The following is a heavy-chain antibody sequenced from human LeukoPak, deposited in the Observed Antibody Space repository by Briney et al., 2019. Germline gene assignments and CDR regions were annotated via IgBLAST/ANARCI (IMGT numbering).Heavy chain of an antibody. J-gene: IGHJ1*01. Sequence: SETLSLTCTVSGGSISSGGYYWSWIRQHPGKGLEWIGYIYYSGSTYYNPSLKSRVTISVDTSKNQFSLKLSSVTAADTAVYYCARHDSASYFTFQHWGQGTLVTVSS. D-gene: IGHD1-26*01. V-gene: IGHV4-31*03. CDR3: ARHDSASYFTFQH. CDR2: IYYSGST. CDR1: GGSISSGGYY.